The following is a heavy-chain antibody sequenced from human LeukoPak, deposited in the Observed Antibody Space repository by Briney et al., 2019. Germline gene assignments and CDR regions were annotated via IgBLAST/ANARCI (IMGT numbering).Heavy chain of an antibody. CDR2: IYWDDDK. Sequence: SGPTLVKPTQTLTLTCTFSGFSLSTSGVGVGWIRQPPGKALEWLALIYWDDDKRYSPSLKSRLTITKDTSKNQVVLTMTNIDPVDTATYYCAYRTTTGNYVRWFDPWGQGTLVTVSS. D-gene: IGHD4-11*01. J-gene: IGHJ5*02. V-gene: IGHV2-5*02. CDR3: AYRTTTGNYVRWFDP. CDR1: GFSLSTSGVG.